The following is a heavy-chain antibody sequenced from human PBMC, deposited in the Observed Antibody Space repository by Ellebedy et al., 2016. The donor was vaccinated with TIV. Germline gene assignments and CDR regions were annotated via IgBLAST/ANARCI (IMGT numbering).Heavy chain of an antibody. CDR1: GYTFTSYA. V-gene: IGHV1-3*01. CDR2: INAGNGNT. Sequence: ASVKVSXXASGYTFTSYAMHWVRQAPGQRLEWMGWINAGNGNTKYSQKLQGRVTMTTDTSTSTAYMELRSLRSDDTAVYYCARGHGESWGQGTLVTVSS. D-gene: IGHD3-10*01. CDR3: ARGHGES. J-gene: IGHJ5*02.